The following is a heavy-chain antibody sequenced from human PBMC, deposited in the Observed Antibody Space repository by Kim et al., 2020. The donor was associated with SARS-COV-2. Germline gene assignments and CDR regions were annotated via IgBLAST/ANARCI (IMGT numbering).Heavy chain of an antibody. CDR2: INHSGST. D-gene: IGHD2-15*01. J-gene: IGHJ4*02. V-gene: IGHV4-34*01. CDR3: ARGGVVTNSFDY. Sequence: SETLSLTCAVYGGSFSGYYWSWIRQPPGKGLEWIGEINHSGSTNYNPSLKSRVTISVDTSKNQFSLKLSSVTAADTAVYYCARGGVVTNSFDYWGQGTLVTVSS. CDR1: GGSFSGYY.